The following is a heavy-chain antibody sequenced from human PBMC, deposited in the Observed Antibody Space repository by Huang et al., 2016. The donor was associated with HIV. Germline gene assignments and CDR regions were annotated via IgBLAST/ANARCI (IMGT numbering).Heavy chain of an antibody. CDR1: GYTFNDYY. V-gene: IGHV1-2*02. D-gene: IGHD3-3*01. Sequence: QVQLVQSGAEVKKPGASVRVSCTTSGYTFNDYYIHWVRQAPGQGLEWMGWSNPNTGYTNSAQRLQGRVTVTRDTSISTAYMELTRLISADTAVYYCARGGTSWTFALDYWGQGAPVTVSS. CDR3: ARGGTSWTFALDY. J-gene: IGHJ4*02. CDR2: SNPNTGYT.